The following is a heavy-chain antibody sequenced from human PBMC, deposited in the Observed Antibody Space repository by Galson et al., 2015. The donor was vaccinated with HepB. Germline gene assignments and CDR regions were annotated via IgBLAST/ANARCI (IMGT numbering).Heavy chain of an antibody. CDR1: GYTFTTRA. D-gene: IGHD1-1*01. CDR3: ARDPELEGWYYYMDV. CDR2: INPGDGNT. Sequence: SVKVSCKASGYTFTTRAIHWVRQAPGQGPEWLGWINPGDGNTKYSQRLQGRVTITRDTSASTAYMVLSGLTSEDSSVYYCARDPELEGWYYYMDVWGTGTTITVSS. J-gene: IGHJ6*03. V-gene: IGHV1-3*01.